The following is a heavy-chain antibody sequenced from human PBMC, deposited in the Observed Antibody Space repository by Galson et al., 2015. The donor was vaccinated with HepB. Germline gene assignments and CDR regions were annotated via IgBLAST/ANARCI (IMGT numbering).Heavy chain of an antibody. D-gene: IGHD4-23*01. V-gene: IGHV5-51*03. CDR3: ASAPGYGGKGEYFQH. CDR1: GYSFTSYW. CDR2: ICPGDSVT. Sequence: QSGAEVKKPGESLKISCKGSGYSFTSYWIGWVRQMPGKGLEWMGIICPGDSVTRYSPSFQGQVTISADKSISTAYLQWSSLKASDTAMYYCASAPGYGGKGEYFQHWGQGTLVTVSS. J-gene: IGHJ1*01.